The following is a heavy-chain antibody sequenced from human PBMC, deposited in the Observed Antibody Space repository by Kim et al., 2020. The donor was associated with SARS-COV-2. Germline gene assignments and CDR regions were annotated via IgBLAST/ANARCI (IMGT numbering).Heavy chain of an antibody. D-gene: IGHD2-15*01. CDR1: GFSFNRYG. J-gene: IGHJ4*02. CDR2: IAYDGRNK. Sequence: LSLTCAASGFSFNRYGMHWVRQAPGKGLEWVAVIAYDGRNKFYTDSVKGRFTISRDNSENTMDLQMNSLRAEDTAVYYCAKDVRAEAAAQDYWGQGTLVTVSS. V-gene: IGHV3-30*18. CDR3: AKDVRAEAAAQDY.